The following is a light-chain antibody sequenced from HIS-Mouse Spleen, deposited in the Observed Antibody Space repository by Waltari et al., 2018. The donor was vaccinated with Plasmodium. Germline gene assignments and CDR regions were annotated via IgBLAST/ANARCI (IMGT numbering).Light chain of an antibody. CDR2: EDS. CDR3: YSTDSSGNHRV. Sequence: SYELTQPPPVSVSPGQTARITCSGEVLPTKYDYWYQQKSGQAPEPGIYEDSNRPYGIPERFSGSSSGTMATLTISGAQVEDEADYYCYSTDSSGNHRVFGGGTKLTVL. CDR1: VLPTKY. V-gene: IGLV3-10*01. J-gene: IGLJ3*02.